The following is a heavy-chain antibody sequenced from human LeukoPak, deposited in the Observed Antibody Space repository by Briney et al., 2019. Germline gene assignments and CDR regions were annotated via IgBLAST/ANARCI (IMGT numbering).Heavy chain of an antibody. D-gene: IGHD5-18*01. CDR2: IYWDDDK. V-gene: IGHV2-5*02. CDR3: AHRQRGYSYGYGFDY. CDR1: GFSLSTSGGG. Sequence: ESGPTLVKPTQTLTLTCTFSGFSLSTSGGGVGWIRQPPGKALEWFTLIYWDDDKRYSPSLKSRLTITKDTSKNQVVLTMTNMDPVDTATYYCAHRQRGYSYGYGFDYWGQGTQVTVSS. J-gene: IGHJ4*02.